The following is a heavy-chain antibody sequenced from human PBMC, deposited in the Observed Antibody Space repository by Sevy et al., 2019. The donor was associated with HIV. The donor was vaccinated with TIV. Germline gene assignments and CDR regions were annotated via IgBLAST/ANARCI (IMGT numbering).Heavy chain of an antibody. CDR3: AHTTMVRGVIVSYFDY. J-gene: IGHJ4*02. D-gene: IGHD3-10*01. Sequence: SGPTLVNPTQTLTLTCTFSGFSLSTSGVGVGWIRQPPGKALEWLALIYWADDKRYSPSLKSRLTITKDTSKNQVVLTMTNMDPVDTATYYCAHTTMVRGVIVSYFDYWGQGTLVPVSS. CDR1: GFSLSTSGVG. CDR2: IYWADDK. V-gene: IGHV2-5*02.